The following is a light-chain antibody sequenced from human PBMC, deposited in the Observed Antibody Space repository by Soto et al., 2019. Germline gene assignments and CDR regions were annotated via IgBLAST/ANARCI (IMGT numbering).Light chain of an antibody. CDR3: QQHNTWPRT. CDR2: GAS. V-gene: IGKV3-15*01. J-gene: IGKJ4*01. Sequence: TQSPGTLSFLPGARATLPFRASQSVSSNLAWYQQKPGQSPRLLIYGASTRATGIPVRFSGSGSGTEFTLTISSLQSEDFAVYYCQQHNTWPRTFGGGNKVDI. CDR1: QSVSSN.